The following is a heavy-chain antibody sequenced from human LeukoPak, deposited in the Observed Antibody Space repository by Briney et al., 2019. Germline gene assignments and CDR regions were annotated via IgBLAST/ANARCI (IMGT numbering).Heavy chain of an antibody. CDR2: ISYDGSNK. Sequence: GRSLRLSCAASGFTFRSYGMHWVRQAPGKGLEWVAVISYDGSNKYYADSVKGRFTISRDNSKNTLYLQMNRLRAEDTAVYYCAKAKKRLYNCNYYTLDYWGQGTLVTVSS. CDR1: GFTFRSYG. D-gene: IGHD1-7*01. CDR3: AKAKKRLYNCNYYTLDY. J-gene: IGHJ4*02. V-gene: IGHV3-30*18.